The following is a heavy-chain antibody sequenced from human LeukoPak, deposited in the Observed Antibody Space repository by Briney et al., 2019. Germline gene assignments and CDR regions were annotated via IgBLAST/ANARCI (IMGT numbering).Heavy chain of an antibody. CDR2: IYYSGST. CDR1: GFTFSNYA. J-gene: IGHJ5*02. CDR3: ARSLPAGWFDP. D-gene: IGHD3-10*01. Sequence: PGGSLRLSCAASGFTFSNYAMSWIRQPPGKGLEWIGYIYYSGSTNYNPSLKSRVTISVDTSKNQFSLKLSSVTAADTAVYYCARSLPAGWFDPWGQGTLVTVSS. V-gene: IGHV4-59*01.